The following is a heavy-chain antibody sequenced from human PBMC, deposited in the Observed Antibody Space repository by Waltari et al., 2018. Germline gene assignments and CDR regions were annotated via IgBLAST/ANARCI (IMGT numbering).Heavy chain of an antibody. V-gene: IGHV3-30*01. CDR2: ISYDGSNK. CDR1: GFTFSSYA. D-gene: IGHD6-19*01. Sequence: QVQLVESGGGVVQPGRSLRLSCAASGFTFSSYAMHWVRQAPGKGLEWVAVISYDGSNKDSADSGKCRVTISRDNSKNTLYLQMNSRRAEDTAVYYCARDEGGSSGWYGFDYWGQGTLVTVSS. J-gene: IGHJ4*02. CDR3: ARDEGGSSGWYGFDY.